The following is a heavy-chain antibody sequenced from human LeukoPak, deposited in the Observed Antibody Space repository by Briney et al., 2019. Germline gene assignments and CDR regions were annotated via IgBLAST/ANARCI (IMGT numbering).Heavy chain of an antibody. D-gene: IGHD2-2*01. Sequence: SETLSLTCTVSGGSISSYYWSWIRQPPGKGLEWIGYIYYSGSTNYNPSLKSRVTISVDTSKNQFSLKLSSVTAADTAVYYCARDQTVVPAATRYYYYYGMDVWGQGTTVTVSS. CDR1: GGSISSYY. J-gene: IGHJ6*02. CDR3: ARDQTVVPAATRYYYYYGMDV. CDR2: IYYSGST. V-gene: IGHV4-59*01.